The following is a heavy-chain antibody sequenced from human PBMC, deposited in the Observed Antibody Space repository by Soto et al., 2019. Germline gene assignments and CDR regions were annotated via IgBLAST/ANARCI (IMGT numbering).Heavy chain of an antibody. Sequence: QITLKESGPTLVKPTQTLTLTCTFSGFSLSTSGLGVGWIRQPPGKALEWLGIIYWDDDKRYSPSLKSRLTIPEDTSKNQVVLTMTNMDPVDTATYYCARRGYDYVWGSYRFFDYWGQGILFTVSS. D-gene: IGHD3-16*02. CDR1: GFSLSTSGLG. CDR3: ARRGYDYVWGSYRFFDY. V-gene: IGHV2-5*02. J-gene: IGHJ4*02. CDR2: IYWDDDK.